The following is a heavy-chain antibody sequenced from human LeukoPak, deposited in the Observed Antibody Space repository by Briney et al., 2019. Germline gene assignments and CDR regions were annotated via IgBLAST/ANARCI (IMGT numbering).Heavy chain of an antibody. J-gene: IGHJ4*02. D-gene: IGHD3-16*01. CDR1: GFILSGSA. Sequence: GGSLRLSCVASGFILSGSAMHWVRQASGKGLEWVGRIISKANSYATAYAASVKGRFTISRDDSKNTAYLQMNSLKTEDTAVYYCTRSSYDYVWGSLSQPWAQGTLVTVSS. CDR3: TRSSYDYVWGSLSQP. CDR2: IISKANSYAT. V-gene: IGHV3-73*01.